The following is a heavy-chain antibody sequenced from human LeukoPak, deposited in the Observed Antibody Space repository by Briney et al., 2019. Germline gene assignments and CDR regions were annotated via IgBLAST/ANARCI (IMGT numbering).Heavy chain of an antibody. J-gene: IGHJ5*02. CDR1: GFTFSSYS. D-gene: IGHD3-10*01. CDR2: ISSSSSYI. Sequence: GGSLRLSCAASGFTFSSYSMNWVRQAPGKGLEWVSSISSSSSYIYYADSVKGRFTISRDNAKNSLYLQMNSLRAEDTAVYYCARAAMVRGVIGRFDPWGQGTLVTVSS. CDR3: ARAAMVRGVIGRFDP. V-gene: IGHV3-21*01.